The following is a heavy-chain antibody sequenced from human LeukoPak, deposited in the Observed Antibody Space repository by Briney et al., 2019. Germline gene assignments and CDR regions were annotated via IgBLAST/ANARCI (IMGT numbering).Heavy chain of an antibody. CDR1: GFTFRSYS. CDR3: ARYNRGAFDI. J-gene: IGHJ3*02. CDR2: ISSTSSTI. D-gene: IGHD1-14*01. Sequence: PGGSLRLSCAASGFTFRSYSMHWVRQAPGKGLEWVSYISSTSSTIYYADSVKGRFTISRDNAKNSLYLQMNSLRDEDTAVYYCARYNRGAFDIWGQGTVVTVSS. V-gene: IGHV3-48*02.